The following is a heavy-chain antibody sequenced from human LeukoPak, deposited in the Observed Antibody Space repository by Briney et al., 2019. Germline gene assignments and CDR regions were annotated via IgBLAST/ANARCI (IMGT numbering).Heavy chain of an antibody. V-gene: IGHV1-8*01. D-gene: IGHD2-2*02. Sequence: ASVKVSCKASGYTSTSYDTNWVRQATGQGLEWMGWMNPNSGNTGYAQKFQGRVTMTRNTSISTAYMELSSLRSEDTAVYYCARWAGGYCSSTSCYSLDYWGQGTLVTVSS. CDR1: GYTSTSYD. CDR3: ARWAGGYCSSTSCYSLDY. CDR2: MNPNSGNT. J-gene: IGHJ4*02.